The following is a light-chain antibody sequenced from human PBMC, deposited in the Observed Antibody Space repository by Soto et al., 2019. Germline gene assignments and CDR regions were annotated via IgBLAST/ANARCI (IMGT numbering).Light chain of an antibody. Sequence: SVKSPPLSVCGSTGQSITISCTGTISDVGGYTYVSWYQQHPGKAPEVIIYEVSNRPSGVSHRFSGSKSGNTASQTISGLQAEAEADYFCSSYTSSSTPYVFGAVIKV. J-gene: IGLJ1*01. V-gene: IGLV2-14*01. CDR3: SSYTSSSTPYV. CDR2: EVS. CDR1: ISDVGGYTY.